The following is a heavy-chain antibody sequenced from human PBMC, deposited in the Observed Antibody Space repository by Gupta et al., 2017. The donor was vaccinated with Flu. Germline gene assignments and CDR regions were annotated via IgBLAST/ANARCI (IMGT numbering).Heavy chain of an antibody. Sequence: QVQLVQSGADVNKPGAPVKVSCKASDYTFTAYYLHWVRQAPGQGLEWMGWINPNSGETNCVENFQGRVTMARDASISTAYMELSRLRSDDTAVYYCARGLMYHDFWKGYLGDGFDIWGQGTVVTVSA. J-gene: IGHJ3*02. CDR1: DYTFTAYY. D-gene: IGHD3-3*01. CDR2: INPNSGET. CDR3: ARGLMYHDFWKGYLGDGFDI. V-gene: IGHV1-2*02.